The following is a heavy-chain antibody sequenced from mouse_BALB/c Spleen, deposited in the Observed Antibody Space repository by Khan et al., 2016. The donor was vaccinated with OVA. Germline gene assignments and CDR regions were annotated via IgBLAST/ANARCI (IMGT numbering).Heavy chain of an antibody. V-gene: IGHV9-3-1*01. D-gene: IGHD2-10*01. J-gene: IGHJ4*01. CDR1: GYTFTNNG. CDR2: INTYTGKP. CDR3: ARPPYFSYVMDN. Sequence: QIQLVQSGPELKKPGETVKISCKASGYTFTNNGMNWVKQAPGKGLKWMGWINTYTGKPTYADDFNGRFAFSLETSASTAYLQINNLKNEDTATYFCARPPYFSYVMDNWGQGTSVTVSS.